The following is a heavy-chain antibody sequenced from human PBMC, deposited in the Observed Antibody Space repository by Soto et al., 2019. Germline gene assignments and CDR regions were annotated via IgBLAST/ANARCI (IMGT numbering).Heavy chain of an antibody. J-gene: IGHJ5*02. CDR1: GGSVSSYY. Sequence: SETLSLTCTVSGGSVSSYYWSWIRQPAGKGLEWIGRFYTSGNTNYNPSLKSRVTMSLDTSKNQFSLKLSSVTAADTAVYFCASDSTGWFDPWGQGTLVTVSS. D-gene: IGHD7-27*01. V-gene: IGHV4-4*07. CDR2: FYTSGNT. CDR3: ASDSTGWFDP.